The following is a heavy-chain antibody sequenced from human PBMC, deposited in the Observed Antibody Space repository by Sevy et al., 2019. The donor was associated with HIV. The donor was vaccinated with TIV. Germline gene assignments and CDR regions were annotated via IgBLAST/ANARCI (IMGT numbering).Heavy chain of an antibody. CDR1: GFTFSSYA. CDR2: ISYDGSNK. D-gene: IGHD6-13*01. Sequence: GGSLRLSCAASGFTFSSYAMHWVRQAPGKGLEWVAVISYDGSNKYYADSVKGRFTISRDNSKNTLYLQMNSLRAEDTAVYNCARRAAGRQYVDYWGQGTLVTVSS. CDR3: ARRAAGRQYVDY. V-gene: IGHV3-30*04. J-gene: IGHJ4*02.